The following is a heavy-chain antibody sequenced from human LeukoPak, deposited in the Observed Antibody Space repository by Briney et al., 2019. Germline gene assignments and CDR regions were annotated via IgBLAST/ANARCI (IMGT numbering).Heavy chain of an antibody. CDR3: VGGEGYYFDY. J-gene: IGHJ4*02. Sequence: SQTLSLTCAISGDSVTTNNAAWNRLTPSPSRGLEGLGRTYSRSKWYNDYAISVKSRIIIKSDTSKIQFSLQMNSVTPEDTGVYYCVGGEGYYFDYWGQGNLVTVSS. D-gene: IGHD1-26*01. CDR2: TYSRSKWYN. CDR1: GDSVTTNNAA. V-gene: IGHV6-1*01.